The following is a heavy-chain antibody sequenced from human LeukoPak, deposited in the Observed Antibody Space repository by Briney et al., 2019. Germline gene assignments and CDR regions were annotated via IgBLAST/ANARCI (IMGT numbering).Heavy chain of an antibody. CDR2: IYYSGST. D-gene: IGHD3-22*01. V-gene: IGHV4-39*07. Sequence: SETLSLTCTVSGGSINSSSYSWGWIRQPPGKGLEWIGSIYYSGSTFYNPSLESRVTQSVDTSKNQFSLKLSSVTAADTAVYYCARRRSDYYDSSGYYLEFALVGLLRGYFDYWGQGTLVTVSS. CDR3: ARRRSDYYDSSGYYLEFALVGLLRGYFDY. J-gene: IGHJ4*02. CDR1: GGSINSSSYS.